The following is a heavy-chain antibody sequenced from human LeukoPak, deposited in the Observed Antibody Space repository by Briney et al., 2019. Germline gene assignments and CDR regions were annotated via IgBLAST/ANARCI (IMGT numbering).Heavy chain of an antibody. CDR3: ASGYDHLPLDH. CDR1: AASISSSSYY. D-gene: IGHD5-12*01. CDR2: IYYSGST. Sequence: SETLSLTCAVSAASISSSSYYWGWIRQPPGKGLEWIATIYYSGSTYYNPSFKSRVTISVDTSRNQFSLKVTSVTAADTAVYYCASGYDHLPLDHWGQGTLVTVSS. J-gene: IGHJ4*02. V-gene: IGHV4-39*07.